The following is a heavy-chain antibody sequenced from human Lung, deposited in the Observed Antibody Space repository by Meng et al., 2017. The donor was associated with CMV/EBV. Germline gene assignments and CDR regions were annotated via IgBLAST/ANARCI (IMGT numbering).Heavy chain of an antibody. Sequence: VQLKEPGPGRLKPSQTLSPTCTVSGGSISSGDYYWSWIRQPPGKGLEWIGYIYYSGSTYYNPSLKSRVTISVDTSKNQFSLKLSSVTAADTAVYYCARDRTTGRYFDYWGQGTLVTVSS. J-gene: IGHJ4*02. CDR1: GGSISSGDYY. D-gene: IGHD4-11*01. V-gene: IGHV4-30-4*01. CDR2: IYYSGST. CDR3: ARDRTTGRYFDY.